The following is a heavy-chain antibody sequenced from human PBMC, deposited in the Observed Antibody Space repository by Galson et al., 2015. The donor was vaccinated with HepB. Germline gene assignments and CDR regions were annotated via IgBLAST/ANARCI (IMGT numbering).Heavy chain of an antibody. CDR3: ARDSGRAGSHGTHADY. J-gene: IGHJ4*02. D-gene: IGHD3-10*01. CDR1: GYTFIDYY. Sequence: SCKASGYTFIDYYIHWVRQAPGQGLQWVGWFNPQTGGSKYAQVFDDRVTMTGDTSINTVYLDLTGLTSDDTAIYFCARDSGRAGSHGTHADYWGQGSRVVVSS. CDR2: FNPQTGGS. V-gene: IGHV1-2*02.